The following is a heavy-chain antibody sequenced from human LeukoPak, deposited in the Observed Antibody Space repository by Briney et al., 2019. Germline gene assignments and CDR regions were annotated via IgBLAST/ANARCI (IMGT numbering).Heavy chain of an antibody. J-gene: IGHJ6*03. CDR3: AKNRGANYYNYYMDV. CDR1: GFTFSTYA. D-gene: IGHD4/OR15-4a*01. CDR2: IGGGGRDT. Sequence: GGSLRLSCAASGFTFSTYAMSWVRQAPGKGLKWLSTIGGGGRDTFYADSVKGRFTVSRDNSKNTLYLQMSSLRAEDTAVYFCAKNRGANYYNYYMDVWGKGTTVTVSS. V-gene: IGHV3-23*01.